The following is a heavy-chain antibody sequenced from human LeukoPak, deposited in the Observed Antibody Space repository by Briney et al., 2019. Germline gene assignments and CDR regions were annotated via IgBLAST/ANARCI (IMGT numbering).Heavy chain of an antibody. D-gene: IGHD3-22*01. J-gene: IGHJ4*02. CDR2: ISSSSSYI. V-gene: IGHV3-21*01. CDR3: ARAAGSYYDSSGYYRARRYYFDY. CDR1: GFTFSSYS. Sequence: GGSLRLSCAASGFTFSSYSMNWVRQAPGKGLEWVSSISSSSSYIYYADSVKGRFTISRDNAKNSLYLQMNSLRAEDTAVYYCARAAGSYYDSSGYYRARRYYFDYWGQGTLVTVPS.